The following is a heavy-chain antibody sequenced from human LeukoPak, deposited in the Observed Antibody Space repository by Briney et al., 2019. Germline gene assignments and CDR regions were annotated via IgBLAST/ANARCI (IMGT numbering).Heavy chain of an antibody. CDR1: GGSISIGGYS. CDR3: ASLDSSGYSYFNY. D-gene: IGHD3-22*01. Sequence: SQTLSLTCAVSGGSISIGGYSWSWIRQPPGKGLEWIGYIYHSGSTYYNPSLKSRVTISVDRSKNQFSLKLSSVTAADTAVYYCASLDSSGYSYFNYWGQGTLVTVSS. J-gene: IGHJ4*02. V-gene: IGHV4-30-2*01. CDR2: IYHSGST.